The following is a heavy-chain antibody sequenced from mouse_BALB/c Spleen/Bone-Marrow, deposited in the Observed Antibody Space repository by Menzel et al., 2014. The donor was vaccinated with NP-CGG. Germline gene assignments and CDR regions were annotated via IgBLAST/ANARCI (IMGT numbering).Heavy chain of an antibody. Sequence: EVQLVESGPELVKPGASVKMSCKASGYTFTDYYMEWVKQSHGKSLEWIGDINPNNGDTFYNQKFKGKATLTVDKSSSTAYMQLNSLTSEDSAVYYCARKSYYGSSYGYFDVWGAGTTVTVSS. CDR1: GYTFTDYY. CDR2: INPNNGDT. J-gene: IGHJ1*01. CDR3: ARKSYYGSSYGYFDV. V-gene: IGHV1-18*01. D-gene: IGHD1-1*01.